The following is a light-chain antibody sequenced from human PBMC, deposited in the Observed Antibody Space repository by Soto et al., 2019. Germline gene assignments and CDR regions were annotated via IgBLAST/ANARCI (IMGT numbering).Light chain of an antibody. J-gene: IGKJ2*01. CDR3: QQYGSF. V-gene: IGKV3-20*01. CDR1: QSVSSSY. CDR2: GAS. Sequence: EIVLTQSPGTLSLSPGERATLSCRASQSVSSSYLAWYQQKPGQAPRLLIYGASSRATGIPDRFSGSGSGTDFTLTISRLEPEDCAVYYCQQYGSFFGQGTKLESK.